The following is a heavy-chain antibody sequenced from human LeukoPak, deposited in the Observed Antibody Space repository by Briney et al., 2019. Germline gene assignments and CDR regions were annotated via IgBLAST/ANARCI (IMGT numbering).Heavy chain of an antibody. CDR1: GGSIRRSSYY. D-gene: IGHD3-10*01. V-gene: IGHV4-39*07. CDR3: ARARDGYYGSGSLD. CDR2: IYDSGNT. J-gene: IGHJ4*02. Sequence: SETLSLTCTVSGGSIRRSSYYWGWIRQPPGKGLGWIGSIYDSGNTYYNPSLLSRVTISVDTSKNQFSLKLSSVTAADTAVYYCARARDGYYGSGSLDWGQGTLVTVSS.